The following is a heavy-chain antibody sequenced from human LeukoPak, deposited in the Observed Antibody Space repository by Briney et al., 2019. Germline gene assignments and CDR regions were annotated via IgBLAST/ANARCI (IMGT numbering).Heavy chain of an antibody. V-gene: IGHV1-8*01. CDR1: GYTFTSYD. CDR2: MNPNSGNT. Sequence: ASVKVSCKASGYTFTSYDINWVRQATGQGLEWMGWMNPNSGNTGYEQKFQGRVTMTRNISISTAYMELNSLRSEDTAVYYCARNWGEFDPWGQGTLVTVSS. D-gene: IGHD7-27*01. J-gene: IGHJ5*02. CDR3: ARNWGEFDP.